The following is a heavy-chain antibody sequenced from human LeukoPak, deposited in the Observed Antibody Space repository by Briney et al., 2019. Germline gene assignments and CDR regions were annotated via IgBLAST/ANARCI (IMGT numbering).Heavy chain of an antibody. Sequence: GGSLRLSCSASGFTFSSYAMHWVRQAPGKGLEYVSAISSNGGSTYYADSVKGRFTISRDNSRNTLYLQMSSLRAEDTAVYYCVSRYFDWSYNYYGMDVWGKGTTVTVSS. J-gene: IGHJ6*04. D-gene: IGHD3-9*01. V-gene: IGHV3-64D*06. CDR3: VSRYFDWSYNYYGMDV. CDR1: GFTFSSYA. CDR2: ISSNGGST.